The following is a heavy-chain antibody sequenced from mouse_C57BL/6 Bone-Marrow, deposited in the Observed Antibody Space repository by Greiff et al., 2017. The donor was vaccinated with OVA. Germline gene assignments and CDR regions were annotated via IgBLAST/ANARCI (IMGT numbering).Heavy chain of an antibody. D-gene: IGHD4-1*01. CDR2: ICSGSSTI. V-gene: IGHV5-17*01. CDR3: ARWEYFDY. J-gene: IGHJ2*01. Sequence: EVKLMESGGGLVKPGGSLKLSCAASGFTFSDYGMHWVRQAPEKGLEWVAYICSGSSTIYYADPVKGRFPISRDHAPNTLFLQMTSLRSEDTAMYYCARWEYFDYWGQGTTLTVSS. CDR1: GFTFSDYG.